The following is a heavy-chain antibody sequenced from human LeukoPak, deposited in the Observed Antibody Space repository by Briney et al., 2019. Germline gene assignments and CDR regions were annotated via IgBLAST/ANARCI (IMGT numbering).Heavy chain of an antibody. J-gene: IGHJ4*02. Sequence: PGRSLRLSCAASGFTFSSYAMHWVRQAPGKGLEWVAVISYDGSNKYYADSVKGRFTISRDNSKNTLYLQMNSLRAEDTAVYYCARDRQYYDSSGYPSFFDYWGQGTLVTVSS. CDR1: GFTFSSYA. CDR3: ARDRQYYDSSGYPSFFDY. D-gene: IGHD3-22*01. CDR2: ISYDGSNK. V-gene: IGHV3-30*04.